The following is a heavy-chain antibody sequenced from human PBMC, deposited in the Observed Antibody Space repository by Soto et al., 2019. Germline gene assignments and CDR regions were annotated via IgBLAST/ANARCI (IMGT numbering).Heavy chain of an antibody. CDR2: IMPIFRTP. J-gene: IGHJ6*02. V-gene: IGHV1-69*12. CDR1: GGTFSNSA. CDR3: ARDKDRLQLGGNSYNNLDV. D-gene: IGHD5-12*01. Sequence: QVQLEQSGAEVKKPGSSVKVSCKASGGTFSNSAISWVRQAPGQGLEWMGGIMPIFRTPDYAQKFQGRVTSTADESPSTAYMELSGLRSDDPAGYYCARDKDRLQLGGNSYNNLDVWGQGTTVTVSS.